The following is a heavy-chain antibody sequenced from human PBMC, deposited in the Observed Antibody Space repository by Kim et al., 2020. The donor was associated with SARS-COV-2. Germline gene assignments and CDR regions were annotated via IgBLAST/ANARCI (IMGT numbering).Heavy chain of an antibody. D-gene: IGHD6-19*01. CDR1: GGSLSSSSYY. CDR3: AVPHRYSSGWY. J-gene: IGHJ2*01. CDR2: AYYIGNT. V-gene: IGHV4-39*01. Sequence: SETLSLTCTVSGGSLSSSSYYWGWIRQPPGKGLEWIGTAYYIGNTYYNPSLKSRVTISVDTSKNQFSLKLGSVTAADTDVYSCAVPHRYSSGWY.